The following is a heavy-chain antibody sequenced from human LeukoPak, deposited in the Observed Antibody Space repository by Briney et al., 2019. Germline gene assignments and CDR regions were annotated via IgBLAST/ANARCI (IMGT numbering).Heavy chain of an antibody. Sequence: HSGGSLRLSCAASGFTVSSNYMNWVRQAPGKGLEWVSVIYSGGSTYYADSVKGRFTISRDNSKNTLYLQMNSLRAEDTAVYYCAKALEVATMGDVDYWGQGTLVTVSS. CDR3: AKALEVATMGDVDY. CDR2: IYSGGST. CDR1: GFTVSSNY. D-gene: IGHD5-12*01. V-gene: IGHV3-66*01. J-gene: IGHJ4*02.